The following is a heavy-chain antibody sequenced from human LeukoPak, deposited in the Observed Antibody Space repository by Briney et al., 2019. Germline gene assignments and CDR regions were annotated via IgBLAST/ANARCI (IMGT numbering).Heavy chain of an antibody. V-gene: IGHV1-69*13. CDR2: IIPIFGTA. J-gene: IGHJ4*02. D-gene: IGHD5-24*01. CDR3: ARDILDGDGYNLTPDY. CDR1: GGTFSSYA. Sequence: SVKVSCKASGGTFSSYAISWVRQAPGQGLEWMGGIIPIFGTANYAQKFQGRVTITADESTSTAYMELSSLRSEDTAVYYCARDILDGDGYNLTPDYWGQGTLVTVSS.